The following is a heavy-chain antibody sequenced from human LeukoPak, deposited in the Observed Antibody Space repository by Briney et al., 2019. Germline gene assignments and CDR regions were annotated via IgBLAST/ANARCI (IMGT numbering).Heavy chain of an antibody. CDR1: GYTFTSYY. CDR2: INPSGGST. J-gene: IGHJ5*02. V-gene: IGHV1-46*01. CDR3: ARDGAAAGRGGWFDP. Sequence: GASVKVSRKASGYTFTSYYMHWVRQAPGQGLEWMGIINPSGGSTSYAQKFQGRVTMTRDMSTSTVYMELSSLRSEDTAVYYCARDGAAAGRGGWFDPWGQGTLVTVSS. D-gene: IGHD6-13*01.